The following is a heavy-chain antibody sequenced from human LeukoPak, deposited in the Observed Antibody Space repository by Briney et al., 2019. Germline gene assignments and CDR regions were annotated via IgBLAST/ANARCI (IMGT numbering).Heavy chain of an antibody. Sequence: PGGSLRLSCAASGFTFSSYGMHWVRQAPGKGLEWVAVISYDGSNKYYADSVKGRFTISRDNSKNTLYLQMNSLRAEDTAVYYCAKDREVYYYDSSGPDYWGQGTLVTVPS. CDR3: AKDREVYYYDSSGPDY. CDR1: GFTFSSYG. D-gene: IGHD3-22*01. V-gene: IGHV3-30*18. CDR2: ISYDGSNK. J-gene: IGHJ4*02.